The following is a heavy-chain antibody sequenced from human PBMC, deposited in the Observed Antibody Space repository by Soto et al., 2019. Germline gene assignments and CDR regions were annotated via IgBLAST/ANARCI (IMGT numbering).Heavy chain of an antibody. CDR3: TTGTVDTAMVPGYFDL. CDR2: IKSKSDGGTT. V-gene: IGHV3-15*07. Sequence: EVQLVESGGGLVKPGGSLRLTCAASGFTFSNAWMNWVRQAPGKGLEWVGRIKSKSDGGTTDYAAPVKGRFSISRADSKKTVYLQVKSLRTEDTAVYYCTTGTVDTAMVPGYFDLWGRGTLVTVSS. J-gene: IGHJ2*01. D-gene: IGHD5-18*01. CDR1: GFTFSNAW.